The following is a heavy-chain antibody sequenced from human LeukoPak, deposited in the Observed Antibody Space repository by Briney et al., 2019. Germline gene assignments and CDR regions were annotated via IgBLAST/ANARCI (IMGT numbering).Heavy chain of an antibody. CDR2: ISFDGSNQ. Sequence: GGCLRLSCAASGFTFSGYGMHWVRQAPGKGLEWVALISFDGSNQYYADSVKGRFTISRDNSKNTLYLQMSSLRAEDTAVYYCAKPPEVGATVGYFDYWGQGTLVTASS. CDR1: GFTFSGYG. J-gene: IGHJ4*02. D-gene: IGHD1-26*01. V-gene: IGHV3-30*18. CDR3: AKPPEVGATVGYFDY.